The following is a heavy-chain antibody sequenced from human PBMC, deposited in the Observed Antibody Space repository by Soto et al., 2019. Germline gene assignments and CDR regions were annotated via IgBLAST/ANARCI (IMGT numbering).Heavy chain of an antibody. CDR1: GGSISSYY. D-gene: IGHD3-10*01. Sequence: QVQLQESSPGLVKPSETLSLTCTVSGGSISSYYWSWIRQPPGKGLEWIGYIYHSGSTNYNPSLKSRVTLSVDTSKNQFSLKLSSVTAADTAVYYCARRYGGAVDYWGQGTLVTVSS. J-gene: IGHJ4*02. CDR2: IYHSGST. CDR3: ARRYGGAVDY. V-gene: IGHV4-59*08.